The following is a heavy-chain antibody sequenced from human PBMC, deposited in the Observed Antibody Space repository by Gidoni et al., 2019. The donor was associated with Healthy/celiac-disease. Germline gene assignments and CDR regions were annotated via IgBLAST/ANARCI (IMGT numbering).Heavy chain of an antibody. J-gene: IGHJ2*01. CDR2: ISSSSSTI. D-gene: IGHD6-13*01. CDR3: AREKQQLVLGGYFDL. V-gene: IGHV3-48*02. Sequence: EVQLVESGGGLLQPGGSLSLSCAAPGFTFSSYSLNWVRQAPGKGLEWVSYISSSSSTIYYADSVKGRFTISRDNAKNSLYLQMNSLRDEDTAVYYCAREKQQLVLGGYFDLWGRGTLVTVSS. CDR1: GFTFSSYS.